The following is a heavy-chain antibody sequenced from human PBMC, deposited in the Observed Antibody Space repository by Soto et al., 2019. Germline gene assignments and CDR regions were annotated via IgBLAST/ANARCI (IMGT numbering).Heavy chain of an antibody. CDR2: INHSGST. Sequence: SETLSLTCAVYCGSFSGYYWSWIRQPPGKGLEWIGEINHSGSTNYNPSLKSRVTISVDTSKNQFSLKLSSVTAADTAVYYCASQYSGSYPDAFDIWGQGTMVTVSS. CDR3: ASQYSGSYPDAFDI. V-gene: IGHV4-34*01. CDR1: CGSFSGYY. D-gene: IGHD1-26*01. J-gene: IGHJ3*02.